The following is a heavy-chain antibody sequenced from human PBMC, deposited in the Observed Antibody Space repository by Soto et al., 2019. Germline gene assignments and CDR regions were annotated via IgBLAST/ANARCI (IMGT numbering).Heavy chain of an antibody. V-gene: IGHV3-43*01. CDR1: GFPFDDYT. J-gene: IGHJ1*01. D-gene: IGHD2-21*02. Sequence: EVQLVESGGLVVQPGGSLRLSCAASGFPFDDYTMHWVRQAPGKGLEWVSLISWDGGSKYYADSVKGRFTISRDNSKNSLYLQMNSLSTEDTAFYYCARDVEMTLQRWGQGTLVTVSS. CDR3: ARDVEMTLQR. CDR2: ISWDGGSK.